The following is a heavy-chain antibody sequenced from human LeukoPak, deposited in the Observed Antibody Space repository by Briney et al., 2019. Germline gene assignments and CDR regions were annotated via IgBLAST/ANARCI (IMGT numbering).Heavy chain of an antibody. Sequence: GGSLRLSCSASGFTFSSYAMHWVRQAPGKGLEYVSAISSNGGSTYYADSVKGRFTISRDNSKNTLYLQMSSLRAEDTAVYCCVKSTPGSGYQFDYWGQGTLVTVSS. D-gene: IGHD3-10*01. J-gene: IGHJ4*02. CDR2: ISSNGGST. CDR1: GFTFSSYA. V-gene: IGHV3-64D*06. CDR3: VKSTPGSGYQFDY.